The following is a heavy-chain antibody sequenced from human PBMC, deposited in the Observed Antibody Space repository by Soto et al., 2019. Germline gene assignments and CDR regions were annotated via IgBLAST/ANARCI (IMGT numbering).Heavy chain of an antibody. D-gene: IGHD3-22*01. J-gene: IGHJ6*02. Sequence: QVQLVESGGGVVQPGRSLRLSCAASGFTFSSYGMHWVRQAPGKGLEWVAVIWYDGSNKYYADSVKGRFTISRDNSKNTLYLQMNSLRAEDTAVYYCARDTSNYDSSGYYYAPEPYYYGMDVWGQGTTVTVSS. CDR3: ARDTSNYDSSGYYYAPEPYYYGMDV. V-gene: IGHV3-33*01. CDR1: GFTFSSYG. CDR2: IWYDGSNK.